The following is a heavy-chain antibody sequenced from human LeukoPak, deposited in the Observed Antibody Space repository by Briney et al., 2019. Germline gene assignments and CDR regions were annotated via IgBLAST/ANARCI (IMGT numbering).Heavy chain of an antibody. J-gene: IGHJ4*02. V-gene: IGHV3-30*03. CDR3: ARGEGVDIMATTTYYFDY. CDR1: GFTFSSYG. D-gene: IGHD5-12*01. Sequence: GRSLRLSCAASGFTFSSYGMHWVRQAPGKGLEWVAVISYDGSNKYYADSVKGRFTISRDNSKNTLYLQMNSLRAEDTAVYYCARGEGVDIMATTTYYFDYWGQGTLVTVSS. CDR2: ISYDGSNK.